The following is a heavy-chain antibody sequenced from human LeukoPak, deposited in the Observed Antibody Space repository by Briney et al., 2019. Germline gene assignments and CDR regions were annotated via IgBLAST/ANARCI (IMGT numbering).Heavy chain of an antibody. V-gene: IGHV4-34*01. D-gene: IGHD3-10*01. J-gene: IGHJ5*02. Sequence: SETLSLTCAVYGGSFSGYYWSWLRQPPGKGLEWVGEINHSGSTNYNPSLTSRVTISVDTSKNQFSLKLSSVTAADTAVYYCARHPYYYGSGSYYNGWFDPWGQGTLVTVSS. CDR2: INHSGST. CDR1: GGSFSGYY. CDR3: ARHPYYYGSGSYYNGWFDP.